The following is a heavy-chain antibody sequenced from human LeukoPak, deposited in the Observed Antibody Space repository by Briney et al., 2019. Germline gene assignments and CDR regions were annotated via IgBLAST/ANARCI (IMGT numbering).Heavy chain of an antibody. Sequence: SQTLSLTCTVSGGSISSRSYYWSWIRQPAGQGLEWIGRIYTSGSTNYTPSLKSRVTISVDTSKNQFSLILSSVTAADTAVYYCASDVEMTTLAAFDIWGQGTMVTVSS. CDR3: ASDVEMTTLAAFDI. D-gene: IGHD5-24*01. V-gene: IGHV4-61*02. CDR2: IYTSGST. J-gene: IGHJ3*02. CDR1: GGSISSRSYY.